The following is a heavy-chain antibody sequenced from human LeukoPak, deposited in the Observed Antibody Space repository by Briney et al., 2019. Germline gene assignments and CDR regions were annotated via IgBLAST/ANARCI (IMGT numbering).Heavy chain of an antibody. D-gene: IGHD1-14*01. CDR2: ISGSCTST. Sequence: GGSLTLSCTVSGFTFSSYAMNWVRQAQGQGLEWVSGISGSCTSTAYIDSVKGRFTVSRDNSKNKLYLQMSSLRAEDTAVYYCAKSTGPLFETGGYFDYWGQGTLVTVSS. CDR1: GFTFSSYA. V-gene: IGHV3-23*01. J-gene: IGHJ4*02. CDR3: AKSTGPLFETGGYFDY.